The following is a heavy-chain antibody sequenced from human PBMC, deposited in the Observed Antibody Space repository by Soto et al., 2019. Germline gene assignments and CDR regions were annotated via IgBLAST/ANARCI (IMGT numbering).Heavy chain of an antibody. CDR3: ERHISNLRYYYYAMDV. Sequence: GESLKISCKGSGYTFTDYWIGWVRQLPGKGLEWMGITYPGDSDTRYSPSFQGHVTITVDKSTSTAYLQWNTLKASDTAMYYCERHISNLRYYYYAMDVWGQGTTVTVSS. D-gene: IGHD3-3*01. J-gene: IGHJ6*02. CDR2: TYPGDSDT. CDR1: GYTFTDYW. V-gene: IGHV5-51*01.